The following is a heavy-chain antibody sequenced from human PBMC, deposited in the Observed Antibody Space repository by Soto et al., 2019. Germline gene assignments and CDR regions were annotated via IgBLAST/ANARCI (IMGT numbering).Heavy chain of an antibody. D-gene: IGHD2-21*02. CDR2: IWYDGSKK. CDR3: ARQDYGGNSLLLVP. V-gene: IGHV3-33*01. CDR1: GFTFSNYG. Sequence: PGGSLRLSCAASGFTFSNYGIYWVRQAPGTGLEWLAVIWYDGSKKYYADSVKGRFTISRDQSKNTAYLQMNSLRAEDTAVYYCARQDYGGNSLLLVPWGQGTLVTVSS. J-gene: IGHJ5*02.